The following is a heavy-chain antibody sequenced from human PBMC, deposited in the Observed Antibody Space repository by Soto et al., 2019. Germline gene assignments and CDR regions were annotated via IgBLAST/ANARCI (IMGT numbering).Heavy chain of an antibody. D-gene: IGHD6-25*01. J-gene: IGHJ1*01. V-gene: IGHV3-30-3*01. CDR2: ITYDGSNK. Sequence: PGGSLRLSCAASGFTFSSYAMHWVRQAPGKGLEWVAVITYDGSNKYYADSVKGRFTISRDNAKNTLYLQMNSLRTEDTAVYYCARAAPPFQHWGQGTLVTVSS. CDR1: GFTFSSYA. CDR3: ARAAPPFQH.